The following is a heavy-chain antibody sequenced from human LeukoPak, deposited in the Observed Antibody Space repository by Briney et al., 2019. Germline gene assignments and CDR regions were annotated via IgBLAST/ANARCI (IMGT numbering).Heavy chain of an antibody. Sequence: SETLSLTCTVSGGSVSSGGYYWSWIRQHPGKGLEWIGYIYYSGGTYYNPSLKSRVTISVDTSKNQFSLKLSSVTAADTAVYYCARVEFHCSSTSCEEGWFDPWGQGTLVTVSS. CDR3: ARVEFHCSSTSCEEGWFDP. V-gene: IGHV4-31*03. CDR1: GGSVSSGGYY. D-gene: IGHD2-2*01. CDR2: IYYSGGT. J-gene: IGHJ5*02.